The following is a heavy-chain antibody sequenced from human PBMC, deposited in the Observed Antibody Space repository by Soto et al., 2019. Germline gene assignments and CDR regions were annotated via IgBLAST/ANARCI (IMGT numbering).Heavy chain of an antibody. Sequence: EVQLVESGGGLVQPGGSLRLSCAASGFTFSSYWMHWVRQAPGKGLVWVSRINSDGSGTSYADSVKGRFTISRDNAKNTLYLQMNSLRAEDTAVYYCAREKKGPWFSAFDIWGQGTMVTVSS. D-gene: IGHD3-9*01. CDR3: AREKKGPWFSAFDI. V-gene: IGHV3-74*01. CDR2: INSDGSGT. J-gene: IGHJ3*02. CDR1: GFTFSSYW.